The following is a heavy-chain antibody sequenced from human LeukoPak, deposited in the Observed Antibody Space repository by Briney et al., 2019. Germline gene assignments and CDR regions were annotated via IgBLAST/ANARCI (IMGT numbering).Heavy chain of an antibody. V-gene: IGHV1-2*02. CDR3: ARSGGATDFDL. CDR1: GYTFTGYY. CDR2: INPNNGGT. Sequence: ASVKVSCKASGYTFTGYYMHWVRQAPGQGLEWMGWINPNNGGTKYAQKFQGRVTMTRDMSISTAYIDLSRLRSDDTAVYYCARSGGATDFDLWAQGTLVTVSS. D-gene: IGHD1-26*01. J-gene: IGHJ4*02.